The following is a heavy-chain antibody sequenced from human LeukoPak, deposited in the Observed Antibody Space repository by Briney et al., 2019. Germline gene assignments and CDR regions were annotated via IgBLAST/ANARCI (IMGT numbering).Heavy chain of an antibody. Sequence: GASVKVSCKASGYTFTGYYMHWVRQAPGQGLEWMGWINPNSGGTNYAQKFQGRVTMIRDTSISTAYMELSRLRYDDTAVYYCERPSDYDYLDLDYWGQGTLVTVSS. D-gene: IGHD5-12*01. V-gene: IGHV1-2*02. CDR3: ERPSDYDYLDLDY. CDR2: INPNSGGT. J-gene: IGHJ4*02. CDR1: GYTFTGYY.